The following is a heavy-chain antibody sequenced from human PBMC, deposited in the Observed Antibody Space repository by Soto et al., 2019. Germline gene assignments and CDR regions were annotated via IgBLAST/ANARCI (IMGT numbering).Heavy chain of an antibody. D-gene: IGHD3-22*01. J-gene: IGHJ5*02. CDR3: ARNPRHYYDSSGYSWFDP. CDR2: INAGNGNT. CDR1: GYTFTSYA. V-gene: IGHV1-3*01. Sequence: ASVKVSCKASGYTFTSYAMHWVRQAPGQRLEWMGRINAGNGNTKYSQKFQGRVTITRDTSASTAYMELSSLRSEDTAVYYCARNPRHYYDSSGYSWFDPWGQGTLVTVSS.